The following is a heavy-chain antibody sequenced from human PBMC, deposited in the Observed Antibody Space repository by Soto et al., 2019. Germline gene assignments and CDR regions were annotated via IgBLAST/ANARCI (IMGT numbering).Heavy chain of an antibody. J-gene: IGHJ4*02. V-gene: IGHV4-31*03. Sequence: QVQLQESGPGLVKPSQTLSLTCTVSGGSISSGGYYWSWIRQHPGKGLEWIGYIYYSGSTYYNPSLKSRATISVDTSKNQFSLKLSSVTAADTAVYYCARGEAAMVYFDYWGQGTLVTVSS. D-gene: IGHD2-2*01. CDR1: GGSISSGGYY. CDR3: ARGEAAMVYFDY. CDR2: IYYSGST.